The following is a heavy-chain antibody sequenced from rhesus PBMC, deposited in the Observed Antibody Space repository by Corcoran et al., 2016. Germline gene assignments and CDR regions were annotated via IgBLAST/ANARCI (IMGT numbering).Heavy chain of an antibody. V-gene: IGHV3S5*01. CDR2: INSGGCST. CDR1: GFTFSSYG. D-gene: IGHD6-13*01. CDR3: AKEFSSWPKNYYFDY. Sequence: EVQLVETGGGLVQPGGSLKLSCAVSGFTFSSYGMSWVRQAPGKGLEWVSVINSGGCSTDYADSVKGRFTSSRDNSKNTFSLQMNSLRAEDTAVYYCAKEFSSWPKNYYFDYWGQGVLVTVSS. J-gene: IGHJ4*01.